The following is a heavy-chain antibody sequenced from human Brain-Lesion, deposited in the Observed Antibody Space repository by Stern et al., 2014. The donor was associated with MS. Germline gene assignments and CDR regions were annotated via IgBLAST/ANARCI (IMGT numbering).Heavy chain of an antibody. CDR2: IYYSGFT. CDR1: GGSISSSTYY. J-gene: IGHJ4*02. D-gene: IGHD1-26*01. CDR3: ARHDSVPRPSQLYSARDRGPGYFDY. Sequence: VQLQESGPGLVKPSETLSLTCTVSGGSISSSTYYWAWTRQPPGKGLEWIGNIYYSGFTYYNPSLKSRVTISVDMSKNQFPLKLSSVTAADTAIYYCARHDSVPRPSQLYSARDRGPGYFDYWGQGTLVTVSS. V-gene: IGHV4-39*01.